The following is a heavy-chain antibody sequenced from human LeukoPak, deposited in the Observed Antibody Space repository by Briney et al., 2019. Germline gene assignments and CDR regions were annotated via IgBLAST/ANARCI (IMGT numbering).Heavy chain of an antibody. J-gene: IGHJ4*02. V-gene: IGHV4-61*02. D-gene: IGHD7-27*01. Sequence: SQTLSLTCTVSGGSISSGSYYWSWLRQPAGKGLEWIGRIYTSGSTNYNPSLKSRVTISVDTSKNQFSLKLSSVTAADTAVYYCARDRTKLGITYYFDYWGQGTLVTVSS. CDR3: ARDRTKLGITYYFDY. CDR2: IYTSGST. CDR1: GGSISSGSYY.